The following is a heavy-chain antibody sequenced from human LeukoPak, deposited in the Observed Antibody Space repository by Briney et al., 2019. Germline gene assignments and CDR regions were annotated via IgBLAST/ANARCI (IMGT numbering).Heavy chain of an antibody. CDR1: GFTFSDYY. V-gene: IGHV3-11*05. CDR2: ISSSSSYT. Sequence: GGSLRLSCAASGFTFSDYYMSWIRQAPGKGLEWVSYISSSSSYTAYADSVKGRFTISRDNAKNSLNLQMNSLRAEDTAVYYCARDSGYSGYSDYWGQGTLVTVSS. J-gene: IGHJ4*02. CDR3: ARDSGYSGYSDY. D-gene: IGHD5-12*01.